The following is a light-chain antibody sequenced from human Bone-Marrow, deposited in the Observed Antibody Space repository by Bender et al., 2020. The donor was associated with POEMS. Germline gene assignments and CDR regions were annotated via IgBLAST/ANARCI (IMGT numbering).Light chain of an antibody. CDR1: KVGDKY. CDR3: QAWDSSTAVV. J-gene: IGLJ2*01. Sequence: SYDLTQPPSVSVSPGQTASITCSGHKVGDKYADWYQQKPGQSPVVVIYQDNKRPSGILERFSGSNSGNTATLTISGTQAMDEADYYCQAWDSSTAVVFGGGTKLTVL. CDR2: QDN. V-gene: IGLV3-1*01.